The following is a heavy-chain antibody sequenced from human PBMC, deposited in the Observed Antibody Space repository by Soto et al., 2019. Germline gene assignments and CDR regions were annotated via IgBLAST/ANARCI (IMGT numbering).Heavy chain of an antibody. Sequence: PGGSLRLSCGASGFTFSSYSMSWVRQAPGKGLEWVSAISDSGVSTYYADSMKGRFTISRDNSKNTLYLQMNSLRAEDTAIYYCAKDLTSTSRTPELWGQGTLVTVSS. CDR3: AKDLTSTSRTPEL. V-gene: IGHV3-23*01. CDR1: GFTFSSYS. D-gene: IGHD2-2*01. CDR2: ISDSGVST. J-gene: IGHJ4*02.